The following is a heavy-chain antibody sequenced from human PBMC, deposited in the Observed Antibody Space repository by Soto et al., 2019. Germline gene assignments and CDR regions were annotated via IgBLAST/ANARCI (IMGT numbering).Heavy chain of an antibody. Sequence: EVHLVESGGGLVQPGGSLRLSCVASGFAFDAYWMHWFRQVPGAGPVWVSRIDDDGTTTTYADSVKGRFAISRENAKNPLYLQMNSLRAEDTGVYYCTRGPRPSSAGTGAYWGQGTLVTVSS. CDR1: GFAFDAYW. V-gene: IGHV3-74*01. CDR3: TRGPRPSSAGTGAY. J-gene: IGHJ4*02. CDR2: IDDDGTTT. D-gene: IGHD6-13*01.